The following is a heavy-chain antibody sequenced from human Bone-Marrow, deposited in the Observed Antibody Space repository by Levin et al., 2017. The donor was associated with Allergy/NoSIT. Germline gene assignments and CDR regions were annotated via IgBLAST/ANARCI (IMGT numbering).Heavy chain of an antibody. Sequence: SETLSLTCTVSGGSISSGDYYWSWIRQPPGKGLEWIGYIYYSGSTYYNPSLKSRVTISVDTSKNQFSLKLSSVTAADTAVYYCARGHCSGGSCYFLGISSLPYFDYWGQGTLVTVSS. V-gene: IGHV4-30-4*01. D-gene: IGHD2-15*01. CDR2: IYYSGST. CDR3: ARGHCSGGSCYFLGISSLPYFDY. CDR1: GGSISSGDYY. J-gene: IGHJ4*02.